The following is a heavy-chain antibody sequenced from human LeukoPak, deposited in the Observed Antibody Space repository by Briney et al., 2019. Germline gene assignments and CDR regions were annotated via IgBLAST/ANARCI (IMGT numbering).Heavy chain of an antibody. CDR1: GYTFTSYG. V-gene: IGHV1-18*01. D-gene: IGHD3-10*01. CDR3: ARVAGVLTGPVPHYYGSGSWDY. J-gene: IGHJ4*02. Sequence: GASVKVSCKASGYTFTSYGISWVRQAPGQGLEWMGWIITYNGNTNYAQKLQGRVTMTTDTSTSTAYMELRSLRSDDTAVYYCARVAGVLTGPVPHYYGSGSWDYWGQGTLVTVSS. CDR2: IITYNGNT.